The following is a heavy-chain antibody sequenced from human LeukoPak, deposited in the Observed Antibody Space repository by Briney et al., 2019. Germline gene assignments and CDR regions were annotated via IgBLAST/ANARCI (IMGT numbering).Heavy chain of an antibody. CDR1: GGSISSYY. D-gene: IGHD3-16*01. CDR2: IYSGGST. Sequence: ETLSLTCTVSGGSISSYYWSWVRQAPGKGLEWVSVIYSGGSTYYADSVEGRFTVSRDNSKNTLYLEMRSLRAEDTAVYYCARDLHPRLTGYFDYWGQGTLVTVSS. V-gene: IGHV3-53*01. J-gene: IGHJ4*02. CDR3: ARDLHPRLTGYFDY.